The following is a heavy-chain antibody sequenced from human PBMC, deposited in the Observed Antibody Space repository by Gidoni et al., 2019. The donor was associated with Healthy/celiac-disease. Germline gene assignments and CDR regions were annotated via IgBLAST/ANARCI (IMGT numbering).Heavy chain of an antibody. V-gene: IGHV3-13*04. Sequence: ATGKGLEWVSAIGTAGDTYYPGSVKGRFTISRENAKNSLYLQMNSLRAGDTAVYYCARAYYDILTGYSSFDYWGQGTLVTVSS. CDR3: ARAYYDILTGYSSFDY. CDR2: IGTAGDT. J-gene: IGHJ4*02. D-gene: IGHD3-9*01.